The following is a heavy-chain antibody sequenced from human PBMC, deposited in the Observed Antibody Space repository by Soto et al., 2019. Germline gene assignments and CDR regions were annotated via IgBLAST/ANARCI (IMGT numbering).Heavy chain of an antibody. CDR3: ARHPSDFWFDP. Sequence: SETLSLTCAVSGGSISSGGYSWSWIRQPPGKGLEWIGYIYHSGSTYYNPSLKSRVTVSVDRSKNQFSLKLSSVTAADTAVYYCARHPSDFWFDPWGQGTLVTVSS. J-gene: IGHJ5*02. CDR1: GGSISSGGYS. CDR2: IYHSGST. D-gene: IGHD2-21*02. V-gene: IGHV4-30-2*01.